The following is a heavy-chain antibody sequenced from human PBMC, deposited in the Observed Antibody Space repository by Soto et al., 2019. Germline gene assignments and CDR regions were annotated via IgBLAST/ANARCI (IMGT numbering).Heavy chain of an antibody. CDR1: VGSISSSNW. CDR3: ARIWFGELFPSWFDP. Sequence: SETLSLTCAVSVGSISSSNWWSCVRQPPGKGLEWIGEIYHSGSTNYNPSLKSRVTISVDKSKNQFSLKLSSVTAADTAVYYCARIWFGELFPSWFDPWGQGTLVTVSS. J-gene: IGHJ5*02. CDR2: IYHSGST. D-gene: IGHD3-10*01. V-gene: IGHV4-4*02.